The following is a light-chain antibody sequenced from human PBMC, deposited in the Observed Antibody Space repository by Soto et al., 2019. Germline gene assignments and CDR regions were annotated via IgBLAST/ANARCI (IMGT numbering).Light chain of an antibody. J-gene: IGKJ1*01. CDR3: VQGTHWPWT. CDR2: EVS. CDR1: QSLIHSDGNTY. Sequence: DVVMTQSPLSLPVTLGQPASISCRSSQSLIHSDGNTYLSWCQQRPGQSPRRLIYEVSDRDSGGPGRFTGSGSGTDCILKISRVEAEDVGVYYCVQGTHWPWTFGQGTEVEV. V-gene: IGKV2-30*02.